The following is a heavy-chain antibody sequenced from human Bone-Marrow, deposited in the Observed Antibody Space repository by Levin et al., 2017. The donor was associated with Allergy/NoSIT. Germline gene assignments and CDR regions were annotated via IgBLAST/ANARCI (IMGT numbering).Heavy chain of an antibody. D-gene: IGHD2-2*01. J-gene: IGHJ4*02. CDR1: GYTFTSYY. CDR3: ARAIVVVPAAAKNTYYFDY. Sequence: ASVKVSCKAPGYTFTSYYMHWVRQAPGQGLEWMGIINPSGGSTSYAQKFQGRVTMTRDTSTSTVYMELSSLRSEDTAVYYCARAIVVVPAAAKNTYYFDYWGQGTLVTVSS. CDR2: INPSGGST. V-gene: IGHV1-46*01.